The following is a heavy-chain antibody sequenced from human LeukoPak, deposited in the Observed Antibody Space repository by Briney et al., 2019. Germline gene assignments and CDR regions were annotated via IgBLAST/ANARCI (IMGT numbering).Heavy chain of an antibody. V-gene: IGHV4-61*01. CDR3: ARASPHSYYYYYGMDV. D-gene: IGHD6-6*01. CDR2: IYNSGST. J-gene: IGHJ6*02. Sequence: SETLSLTCTVSGGSVSSGSYYWSWIRQPPGKGLEWIGYIYNSGSTNYNPSLKSRVTISVDTSKNQFSLKLSSVTAADTAVYYCARASPHSYYYYYGMDVWGQGTTVTVSS. CDR1: GGSVSSGSYY.